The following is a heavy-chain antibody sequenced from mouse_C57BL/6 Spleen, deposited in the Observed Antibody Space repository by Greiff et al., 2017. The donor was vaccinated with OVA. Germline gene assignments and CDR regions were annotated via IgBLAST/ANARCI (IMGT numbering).Heavy chain of an antibody. CDR2: IYPGDGDT. Sequence: VQLQQSGAELVKPGASVKISCKASGYAFSSYWMNWVKQRPGKGLEWIGQIYPGDGDTNYNGKLKGKATLTADKSSSTAYMQLSSLTSEDSAVYFCAREGGTTAFDYWGQGTTLTVSS. D-gene: IGHD1-2*01. J-gene: IGHJ2*01. CDR1: GYAFSSYW. V-gene: IGHV1-80*01. CDR3: AREGGTTAFDY.